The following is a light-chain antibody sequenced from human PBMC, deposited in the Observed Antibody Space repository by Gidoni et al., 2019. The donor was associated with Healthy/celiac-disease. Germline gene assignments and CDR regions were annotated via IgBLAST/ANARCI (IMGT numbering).Light chain of an antibody. CDR3: SSYTSSSTLYV. CDR2: YVS. CDR1: RSYFDGYNY. J-gene: IGLJ1*01. Sequence: QSALTQPASVSGSPGQSITIACTGTRSYFDGYNYVSCYQQHPVKAPKLMIYYVSNRPSVVSNRFSGSKSGNTASMTISGLQAEDEADYYCSSYTSSSTLYVFGTGTKVTVL. V-gene: IGLV2-14*03.